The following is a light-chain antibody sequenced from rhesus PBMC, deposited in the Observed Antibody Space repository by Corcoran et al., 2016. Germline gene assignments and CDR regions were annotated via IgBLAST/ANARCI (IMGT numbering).Light chain of an antibody. CDR3: QQYSRSPFT. Sequence: DIQMTQSPSSLSASVGDTVTITCRASQSISSWLAWYPQKPGKAPTLLIYKASSVQSGVPSRFSGSGSGTDFTLPISSLHSEDFATYYCQQYSRSPFTFGPGTKLDIK. CDR2: KAS. CDR1: QSISSW. V-gene: IGKV1-22*01. J-gene: IGKJ3*01.